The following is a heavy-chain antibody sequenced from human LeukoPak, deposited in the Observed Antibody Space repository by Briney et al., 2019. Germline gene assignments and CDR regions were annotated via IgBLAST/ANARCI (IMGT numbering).Heavy chain of an antibody. Sequence: PGGSLRLSCAASVFPFRNYGMHWVRQAPGKGLVWVSRIANDVTTTSYADSVRGRFTISRDNAKSTLYLQMNSLRAEDTAVYYCAREYWGSSFDYWGQGTLVSVSS. J-gene: IGHJ4*02. CDR3: AREYWGSSFDY. D-gene: IGHD2-15*01. V-gene: IGHV3-74*01. CDR1: VFPFRNYG. CDR2: IANDVTTT.